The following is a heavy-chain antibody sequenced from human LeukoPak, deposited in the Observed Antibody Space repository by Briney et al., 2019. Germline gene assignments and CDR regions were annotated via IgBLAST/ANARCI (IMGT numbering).Heavy chain of an antibody. CDR2: INPSGGST. D-gene: IGHD6-19*01. J-gene: IGHJ4*02. Sequence: ASVKVSCKASGYTFTSYYMHWVRQAPGQGLEWMGIINPSGGSTSYAQKFQGRVTMTRDMSTSTVYMELSSLRSEDTAVYYCARSIQVGIAVADPFDYWGQGTLVTVSS. CDR3: ARSIQVGIAVADPFDY. CDR1: GYTFTSYY. V-gene: IGHV1-46*01.